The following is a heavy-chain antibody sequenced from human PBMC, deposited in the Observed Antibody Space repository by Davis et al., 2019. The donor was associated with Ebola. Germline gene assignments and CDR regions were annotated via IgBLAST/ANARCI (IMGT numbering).Heavy chain of an antibody. CDR2: ITPFRGNT. CDR1: GYTFSRYG. D-gene: IGHD2-8*01. Sequence: ASVKVSCKASGYTFSRYGINWVRQAPGQGLEWMGWITPFRGNTKSAQKFQGRVTMTIDTSTSTVYMELRGLRSDDTAVYYCAKNNKPDIALAAGAFDIWGQGTVVTVSS. CDR3: AKNNKPDIALAAGAFDI. J-gene: IGHJ3*02. V-gene: IGHV1-18*01.